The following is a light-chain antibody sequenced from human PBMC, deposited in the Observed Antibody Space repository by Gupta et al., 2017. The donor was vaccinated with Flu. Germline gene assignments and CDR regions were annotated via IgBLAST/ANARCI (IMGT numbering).Light chain of an antibody. J-gene: IGLJ2*01. CDR3: CSYAGSYTPLVV. CDR2: DVS. Sequence: SALTPPRSVSGSPGQSVTISCTGTSSDVGGYNYVSWYQQHPGKAPKLMIYDVSKRPSGVPDRFSGSKSGNTASLTISGLQAEDEADYYCCSYAGSYTPLVVFGGGTKLTVL. V-gene: IGLV2-11*01. CDR1: SSDVGGYNY.